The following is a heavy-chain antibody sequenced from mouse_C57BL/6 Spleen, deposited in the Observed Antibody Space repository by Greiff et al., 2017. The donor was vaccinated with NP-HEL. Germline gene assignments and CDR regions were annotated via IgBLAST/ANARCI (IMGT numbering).Heavy chain of an antibody. V-gene: IGHV1-22*01. CDR1: GYTFTDYN. CDR3: APITTVVATPFDY. CDR2: INPNNGGT. J-gene: IGHJ2*01. D-gene: IGHD1-1*01. Sequence: VQLQQSGPELVKPGASVKMSCKASGYTFTDYNMHWVKQSHGKSLEWIGYINPNNGGTSYNQKFKGKATLTVNKSSSTAYMELRSLTSEDSAVYYCAPITTVVATPFDYWGQGTTLTVSS.